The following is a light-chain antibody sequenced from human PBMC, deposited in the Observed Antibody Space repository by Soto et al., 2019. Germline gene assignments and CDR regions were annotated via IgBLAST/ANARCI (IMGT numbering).Light chain of an antibody. V-gene: IGLV2-8*01. CDR1: SSDVGGYNY. CDR2: EVS. Sequence: QSVLTQPPSASGSPGQSVTISCTGTSSDVGGYNYVSWYQQHPGKAPKLMIYEVSKRPSGVPDRFSGSKSGNTAPLTVSGLQAEDEADYYCSSYAGSNNRYVFGTGTKVTVL. J-gene: IGLJ1*01. CDR3: SSYAGSNNRYV.